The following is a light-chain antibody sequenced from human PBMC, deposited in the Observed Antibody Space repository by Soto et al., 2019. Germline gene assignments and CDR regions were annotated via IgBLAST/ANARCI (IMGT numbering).Light chain of an antibody. Sequence: EVVMTQSTATLSVAPGERVTFSCRASQGISRKVAWYQHKPGQAPRLLISGASTGATGIPARFSGSGSGTEFTLTISSLQSEDCAIYYCQQYHTWPITFGGGTKVDI. CDR1: QGISRK. V-gene: IGKV3-15*01. J-gene: IGKJ4*01. CDR2: GAS. CDR3: QQYHTWPIT.